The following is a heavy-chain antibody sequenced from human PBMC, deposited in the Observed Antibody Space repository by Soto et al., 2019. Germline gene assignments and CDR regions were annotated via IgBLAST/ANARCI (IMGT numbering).Heavy chain of an antibody. CDR1: GYTFTGYY. CDR2: INPNSGGT. Sequence: ASVKVSCKASGYTFTGYYMHWVRQAPGQGLEWMGWINPNSGGTNSAQKFQGRVTMTRDTSISTAYMELSRLGSDDTAVYYCGRSPAVRGRRICCMDGWGQGTTVAVPS. D-gene: IGHD3-16*01. V-gene: IGHV1-2*02. J-gene: IGHJ6*02. CDR3: GRSPAVRGRRICCMDG.